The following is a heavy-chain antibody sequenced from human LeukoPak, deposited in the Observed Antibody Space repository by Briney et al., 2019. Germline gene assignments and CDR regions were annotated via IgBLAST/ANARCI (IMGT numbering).Heavy chain of an antibody. D-gene: IGHD4-17*01. CDR2: IYYSGST. CDR3: ARDPITVTAYYYGMDV. V-gene: IGHV4-61*01. J-gene: IGHJ6*02. CDR1: GGSVSSGRYY. Sequence: KTSETLSLTCTVSGGSVSSGRYYWSWIRQPPGKGLEWIGYIYYSGSTNYNPSLKSRVIISVDPSKNQFSLKLSSVTAADTAVYYCARDPITVTAYYYGMDVWGQGTTVTVSS.